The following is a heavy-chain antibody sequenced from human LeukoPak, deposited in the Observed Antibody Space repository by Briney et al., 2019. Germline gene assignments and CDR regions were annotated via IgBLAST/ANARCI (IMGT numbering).Heavy chain of an antibody. Sequence: GASVKVSCKASGGTFSSYAISWVRQAPGQGLEWMGGIIPIFGTANYAQKLQGRVTMTTDTSTSTAYMELRSLRSDDTAVYYCARDSTVTTLDYWGQGTLVTVSS. CDR1: GGTFSSYA. CDR3: ARDSTVTTLDY. CDR2: IIPIFGTA. D-gene: IGHD4-17*01. V-gene: IGHV1-69*05. J-gene: IGHJ4*02.